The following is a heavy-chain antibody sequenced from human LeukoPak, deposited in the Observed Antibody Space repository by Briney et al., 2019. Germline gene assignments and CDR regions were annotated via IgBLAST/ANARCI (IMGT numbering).Heavy chain of an antibody. CDR1: GFTFSSYS. V-gene: IGHV3-21*01. D-gene: IGHD6-19*01. CDR2: ISSSSSYI. J-gene: IGHJ4*02. CDR3: AREGTAVAGSDY. Sequence: GGSLRLSYAASGFTFSSYSMNWVRQAPGKGLEWVSSISSSSSYIYYADSVKGRFTISRDNAKNSLYLQMNSLRAEDTAVYYCAREGTAVAGSDYWGQGTLVTVSS.